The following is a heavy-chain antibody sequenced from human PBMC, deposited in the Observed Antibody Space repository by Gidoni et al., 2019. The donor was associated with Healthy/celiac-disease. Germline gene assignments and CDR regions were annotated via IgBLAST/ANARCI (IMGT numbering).Heavy chain of an antibody. Sequence: EVQLLESGGGLVQPGGSLRLSCAAPGFPFRSYAMSGVRQAPGKGLEWVSASSGSGGSTYYADTVKGRSTISRDNSKNTLYLQMNSLRAEDTAVYYCAKDLSSYGSSGYFYYFDYWGQGTLVTVSS. J-gene: IGHJ4*02. D-gene: IGHD3-22*01. V-gene: IGHV3-23*01. CDR3: AKDLSSYGSSGYFYYFDY. CDR1: GFPFRSYA. CDR2: SSGSGGST.